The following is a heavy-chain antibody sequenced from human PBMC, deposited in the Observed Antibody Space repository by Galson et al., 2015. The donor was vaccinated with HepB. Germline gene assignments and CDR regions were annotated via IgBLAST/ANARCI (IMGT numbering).Heavy chain of an antibody. V-gene: IGHV4-61*01. CDR2: ISYSGIN. CDR3: ARGLGFPYYMDV. Sequence: HVLLQESGTGLLKPSLTLFLSCTISGGPSSRRTYYLCWIRQPPGKGLVWIGCISYSGINNYNPSLKSRVTISVDTSKNQCALKLSSVAAEDTAVYYGARGLGFPYYMDVWGQGTAVTV. CDR1: GGPSSRRTYY. J-gene: IGHJ6*03. D-gene: IGHD2-2*03.